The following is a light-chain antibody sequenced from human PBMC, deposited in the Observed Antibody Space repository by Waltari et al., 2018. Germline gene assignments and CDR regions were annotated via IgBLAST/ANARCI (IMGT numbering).Light chain of an antibody. CDR1: QSVSSY. J-gene: IGKJ2*01. CDR3: QQRRNWLYT. V-gene: IGKV3-11*01. CDR2: DAS. Sequence: EIVLTQSPATLSLSPGERATLSCRASQSVSSYLAWYQQKPGQAPRLLIYDASNRATGIPARFSGSGSGTDFTLTISSLEPEDVAVYYCQQRRNWLYTFGQGTKLEIK.